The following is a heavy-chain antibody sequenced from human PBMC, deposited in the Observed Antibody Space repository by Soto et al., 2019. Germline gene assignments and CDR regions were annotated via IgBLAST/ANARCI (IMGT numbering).Heavy chain of an antibody. CDR2: IKKDGTEA. Sequence: PGGSLRLSCTASGFSFRSYWMSWVRQAPGKGLEWGATIKKDGTEAYSVDSVKGRFTISRDNAKNSLYLQMNSLRAEDRAVYFCACSLLGIRAPPNYYAMDVGGQGTTVTVSS. J-gene: IGHJ6*02. CDR1: GFSFRSYW. V-gene: IGHV3-7*03. D-gene: IGHD5-18*01. CDR3: ACSLLGIRAPPNYYAMDV.